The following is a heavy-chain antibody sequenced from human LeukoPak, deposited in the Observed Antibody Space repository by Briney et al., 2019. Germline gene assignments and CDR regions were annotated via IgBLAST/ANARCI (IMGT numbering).Heavy chain of an antibody. CDR2: INHSGST. D-gene: IGHD5-12*01. V-gene: IGHV4-34*01. CDR3: ARRGVVATGKTHWFDP. Sequence: SETLSLTCAVYGGSFSGYYWSWIRQPPGKGLEWIGEINHSGSTNYNPSLKSRVTISVDTSKNQFSLKLSSVTAADTAVYYCARRGVVATGKTHWFDPWGQGTLVTVSS. J-gene: IGHJ5*02. CDR1: GGSFSGYY.